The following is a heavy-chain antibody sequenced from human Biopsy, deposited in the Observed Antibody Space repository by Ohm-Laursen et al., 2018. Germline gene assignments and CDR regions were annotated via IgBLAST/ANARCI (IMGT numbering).Heavy chain of an antibody. D-gene: IGHD6-19*01. V-gene: IGHV4-59*01. CDR2: IYYSGST. CDR1: GGSIGSFF. J-gene: IGHJ4*02. CDR3: ARGMRSSGWPYFDS. Sequence: SETLSLTCTVSGGSIGSFFWSWIRQPPGKGLEWIGYIYYSGSTNYNPSLRSRVTISVDRSKNQFYLKLYSVTAADTAVYYCARGMRSSGWPYFDSWGQGTLVTVSS.